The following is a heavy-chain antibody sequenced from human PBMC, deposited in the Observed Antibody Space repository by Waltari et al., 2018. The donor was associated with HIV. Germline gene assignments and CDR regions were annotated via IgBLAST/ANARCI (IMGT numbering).Heavy chain of an antibody. CDR3: GSGSRRGHSHGIDY. CDR1: GYSISRAYY. Sequence: QVQLHESGPGMVKPSETLSLPCAVSGYSISRAYYWGWIRQPPGKGLEWIGSASRSGSTYYSPSLKSRVTISLDTSKNQFSLKLNSVSAADTAVYYCGSGSRRGHSHGIDYWGQGTLVTVSS. D-gene: IGHD5-18*01. J-gene: IGHJ4*02. CDR2: ASRSGST. V-gene: IGHV4-38-2*01.